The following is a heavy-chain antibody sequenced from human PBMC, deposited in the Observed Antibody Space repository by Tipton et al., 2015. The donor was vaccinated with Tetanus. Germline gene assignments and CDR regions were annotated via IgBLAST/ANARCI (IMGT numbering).Heavy chain of an antibody. J-gene: IGHJ6*03. V-gene: IGHV4-30-4*01. CDR1: GDSIRSEDYY. CDR3: ARLPCSSPSCYSSYYYYVDV. Sequence: TLSLTCSVSGDSIRSEDYYWGWIRQSPGKGLEWLGYIYYSGSTYNNPSLKSRVSISLDASKNQFSLSLNSVTAADSATYYCARLPCSSPSCYSSYYYYVDVWGTGTAVAVSS. D-gene: IGHD2-2*01. CDR2: IYYSGST.